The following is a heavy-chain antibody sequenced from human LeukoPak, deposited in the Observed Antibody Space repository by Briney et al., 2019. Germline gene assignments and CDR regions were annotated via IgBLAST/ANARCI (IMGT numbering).Heavy chain of an antibody. Sequence: GGSLRLSCATSGFTFSNYAMTWVRQAPGKGLECVSAISGSGGTTYYADSVKGRFSISRDNAKNSLYLQMNSLRAEDTAVYYCARGRRDTAMVSDYWGQGTLVTVSS. J-gene: IGHJ4*02. D-gene: IGHD5-18*01. CDR2: ISGSGGTT. V-gene: IGHV3-23*01. CDR3: ARGRRDTAMVSDY. CDR1: GFTFSNYA.